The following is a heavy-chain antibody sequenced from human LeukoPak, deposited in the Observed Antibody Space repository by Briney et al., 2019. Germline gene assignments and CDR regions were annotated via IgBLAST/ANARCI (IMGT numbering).Heavy chain of an antibody. Sequence: GGSLRLSCTASGFTFSGYGMHCVRQAPGKGLDWVAVISYDGSNKYYADSVKGRFTISRDNSKNTLYLQMNSLRAEDTAVYYCAKDKHYYDSSGYYHDAFDIWGQGTMVTVSS. D-gene: IGHD3-22*01. CDR2: ISYDGSNK. J-gene: IGHJ3*02. CDR1: GFTFSGYG. CDR3: AKDKHYYDSSGYYHDAFDI. V-gene: IGHV3-30*18.